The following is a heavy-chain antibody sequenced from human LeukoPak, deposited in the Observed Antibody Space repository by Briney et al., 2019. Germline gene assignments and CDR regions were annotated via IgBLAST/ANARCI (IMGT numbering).Heavy chain of an antibody. CDR3: ARGNIHDYGDPLHFDY. D-gene: IGHD4-17*01. Sequence: GGSLRLSCAVSGFTFSRYWMSWVRQVPRKGLEWVAVISYDGSNKYYADSVKGRFTISRDNSKNTLYLQMNSLRAEDTAVYYCARGNIHDYGDPLHFDYWGQGTLVTVSS. J-gene: IGHJ4*02. V-gene: IGHV3-30*03. CDR2: ISYDGSNK. CDR1: GFTFSRYW.